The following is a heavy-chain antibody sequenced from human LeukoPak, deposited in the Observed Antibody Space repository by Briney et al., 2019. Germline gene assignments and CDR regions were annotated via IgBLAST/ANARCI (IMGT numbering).Heavy chain of an antibody. V-gene: IGHV4-39*07. CDR1: GGSISSSSYY. CDR2: IYYSGST. Sequence: SETLSLTCTVSGGSISSSSYYWGWIRQPPGKGLEWIGSIYYSGSTYYNPSLKSRVTISVDTSKNQFSLKLSSVTAADTAVYYCAREWDYGDSHPILDAFDIWGQGTMVTVSS. J-gene: IGHJ3*02. CDR3: AREWDYGDSHPILDAFDI. D-gene: IGHD4-17*01.